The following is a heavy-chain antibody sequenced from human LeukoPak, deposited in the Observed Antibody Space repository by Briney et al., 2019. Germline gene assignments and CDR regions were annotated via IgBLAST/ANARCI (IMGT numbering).Heavy chain of an antibody. D-gene: IGHD3-22*01. CDR1: GYTFTSYG. V-gene: IGHV1-18*01. Sequence: ASVKVSCKASGYTFTSYGISWVRQAPGQGLEWMGWISAYNGNTNYAQKLQGRVTMTTDTSTSTAYMELRSLRAEDTAVYYCARDMGSSGYYEYYFDYWGQGTLVTVSS. CDR3: ARDMGSSGYYEYYFDY. J-gene: IGHJ4*02. CDR2: ISAYNGNT.